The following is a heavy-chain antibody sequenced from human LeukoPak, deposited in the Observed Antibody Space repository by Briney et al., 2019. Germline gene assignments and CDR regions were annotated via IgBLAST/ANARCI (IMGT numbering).Heavy chain of an antibody. CDR1: GFTFSSYE. CDR3: ASLPSYSSSWYS. Sequence: GGSLRLSCAASGFTFSSYEMNWVRQAPGKGLEWVSYISSSGSAIYYADSVKGRFTISRDNAKNSLYLQMNSLRAEDMAVYYCASLPSYSSSWYSWGQGTLVTVSS. CDR2: ISSSGSAI. J-gene: IGHJ5*02. V-gene: IGHV3-48*03. D-gene: IGHD6-13*01.